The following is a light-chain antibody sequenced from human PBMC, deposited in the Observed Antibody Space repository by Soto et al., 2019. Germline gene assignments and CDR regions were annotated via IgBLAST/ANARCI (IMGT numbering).Light chain of an antibody. CDR1: QSISSSY. V-gene: IGKV3-20*01. CDR3: QQYGSSRFT. Sequence: EIVLTQSPGTLSLSPGESATLSCRASQSISSSYLAWYQQKPGQAPRLLVYGASSRATGIPDRFSGSGSGTDFTLTISRLEPEDFAVYYCQQYGSSRFTFGGGTKVDIK. J-gene: IGKJ4*01. CDR2: GAS.